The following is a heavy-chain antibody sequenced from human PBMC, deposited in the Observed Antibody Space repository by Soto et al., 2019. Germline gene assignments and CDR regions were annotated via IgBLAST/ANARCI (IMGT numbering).Heavy chain of an antibody. CDR3: AREGHYDILTGYYMGRAFDI. Sequence: GASVKVSCKASGGTFSSYTISWVRQAPGQGLKWMGRIIPILGIANYAQKFQGRVTITADKSTSTAYMELSSLRSEDTAVYYCAREGHYDILTGYYMGRAFDIWGQGTMATVSS. CDR1: GGTFSSYT. CDR2: IIPILGIA. V-gene: IGHV1-69*04. J-gene: IGHJ3*02. D-gene: IGHD3-9*01.